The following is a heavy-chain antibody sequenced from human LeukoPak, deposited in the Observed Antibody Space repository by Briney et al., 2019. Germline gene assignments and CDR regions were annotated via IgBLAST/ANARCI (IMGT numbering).Heavy chain of an antibody. CDR3: ARDWITQAFDI. V-gene: IGHV1-69*13. Sequence: ASVKVSCKASGYTFTSYYMHWVRQAPGQGLEWMGGIIPIFGTANYAQKFQGRVTITADESTSTAYMELSSLRSEDTAVYYCARDWITQAFDIWGQGTMVTVSS. CDR2: IIPIFGTA. J-gene: IGHJ3*02. CDR1: GYTFTSYY. D-gene: IGHD3-16*01.